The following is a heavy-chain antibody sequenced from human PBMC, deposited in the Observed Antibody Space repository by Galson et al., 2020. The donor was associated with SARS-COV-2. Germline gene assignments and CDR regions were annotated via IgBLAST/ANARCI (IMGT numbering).Heavy chain of an antibody. J-gene: IGHJ4*02. CDR1: GGSISSYF. V-gene: IGHV4-59*01. CDR3: ARARGDYDFWSGSYRGGYYCDY. CDR2: IYDNGNT. Sequence: SETLSLTCTVSGGSISSYFWSWIRQPPGKGLEWIGYIYDNGNTNYNPSLKSRVAISIDTSKRQFSLKLSSLTAADTAVYYCARARGDYDFWSGSYRGGYYCDYWGQGTLVTVSS. D-gene: IGHD3-3*01.